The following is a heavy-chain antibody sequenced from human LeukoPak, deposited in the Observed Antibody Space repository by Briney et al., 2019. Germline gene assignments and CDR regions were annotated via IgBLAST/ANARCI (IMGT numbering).Heavy chain of an antibody. Sequence: ASVKVSCKASGYTLTSYYMHWVRQAPGQGLERMGIINPSGGSTSYAQKFQGRVTMTRDTSTSTVYMELSSLRSEDTAVYYCARARRDTRFSASFEFDYWGQGTLATVSS. CDR1: GYTLTSYY. CDR2: INPSGGST. V-gene: IGHV1-46*01. D-gene: IGHD2-2*01. J-gene: IGHJ4*02. CDR3: ARARRDTRFSASFEFDY.